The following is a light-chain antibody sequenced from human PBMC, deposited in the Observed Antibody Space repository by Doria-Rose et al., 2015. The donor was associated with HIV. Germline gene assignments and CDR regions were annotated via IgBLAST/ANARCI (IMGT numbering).Light chain of an antibody. V-gene: IGKV3-20*01. CDR3: HQYGTSWT. CDR1: PSSSSTY. Sequence: EIVMTQSPGTLSLSPGERATLSCRASPSSSSTYLAWYQQKPGQAPSLLIYDGSTRATGIPDRFSASGSGTDFTLTINRLEPEDFAPYYCHQYGTSWTFGQGTKVEI. J-gene: IGKJ1*01. CDR2: DGS.